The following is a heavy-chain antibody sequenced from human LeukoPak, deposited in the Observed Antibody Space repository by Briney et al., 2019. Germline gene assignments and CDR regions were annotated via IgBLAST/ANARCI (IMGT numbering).Heavy chain of an antibody. CDR1: GYTLTELS. Sequence: ASVKVSCKVSGYTLTELSMHWVRQAPGKGLEWLGGFDPEDGETIYAQKFQGRVTMTEDTSTDTAYMELSSLRSEDTAVYYCATEARGKWLRSLDYWGQGTLVTVSS. D-gene: IGHD5-12*01. J-gene: IGHJ4*02. CDR3: ATEARGKWLRSLDY. CDR2: FDPEDGET. V-gene: IGHV1-24*01.